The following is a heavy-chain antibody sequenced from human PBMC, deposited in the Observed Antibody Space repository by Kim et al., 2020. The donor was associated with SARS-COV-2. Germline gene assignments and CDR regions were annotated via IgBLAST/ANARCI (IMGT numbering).Heavy chain of an antibody. J-gene: IGHJ4*02. D-gene: IGHD2-15*01. Sequence: SETLSLTCNVSGGSIRSVTSYWAWVRQSPGKGLEWIGTISSSGTTYYNPSLKSRVAMSVDTSKNHFSLNLTSLTASDTAVFYCARHGGTVVLTATYFDYWGQGSHVTVSS. CDR2: ISSSGTT. CDR3: ARHGGTVVLTATYFDY. V-gene: IGHV4-39*02. CDR1: GGSIRSVTSY.